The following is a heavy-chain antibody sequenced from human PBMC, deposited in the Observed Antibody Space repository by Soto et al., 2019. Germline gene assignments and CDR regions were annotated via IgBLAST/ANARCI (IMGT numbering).Heavy chain of an antibody. CDR3: ARQAVVRGVRYAFDI. V-gene: IGHV3-23*01. J-gene: IGHJ3*02. CDR2: ISGSGGST. Sequence: GGSLRLSCAASGFTFSSYAMSWVRQAPGKGLEWASAISGSGGSTYYADSVKGRFTISRDNSKNTLYLQMNSLRAEDTAVYYCARQAVVRGVRYAFDIWGQETMVTVSS. CDR1: GFTFSSYA. D-gene: IGHD3-10*01.